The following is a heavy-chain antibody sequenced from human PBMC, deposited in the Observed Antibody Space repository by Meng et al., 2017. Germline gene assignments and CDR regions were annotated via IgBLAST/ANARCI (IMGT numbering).Heavy chain of an antibody. CDR2: IYYSGSS. J-gene: IGHJ1*01. CDR1: GGSISSGGYY. V-gene: IGHV4-31*03. D-gene: IGHD5-24*01. Sequence: QEQLQESGPGQVQPSQTLYLTCTVYGGSISSGGYYWSWIRQHPGKGLEWTGYIYYSGSSYYIPSLKSRITISVETSKNQFSLKLSSVTAADTAVYYCGGRRLGLQHWGQGTLVTVSS. CDR3: GGRRLGLQH.